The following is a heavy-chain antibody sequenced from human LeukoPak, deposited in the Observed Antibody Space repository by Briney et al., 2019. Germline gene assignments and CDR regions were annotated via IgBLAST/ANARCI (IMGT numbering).Heavy chain of an antibody. CDR2: INPNSGGT. Sequence: GASVKVSCKASGYTFTGYYMHWVRQAPGQGLEWMGWINPNSGGTNYVQKFQGRVTMTRDTSISTAYMELSRLRSDDTAVYYCARDGQTSDYVWGSYRFPYYGMDVWGQGTTVTVSS. CDR1: GYTFTGYY. V-gene: IGHV1-2*02. D-gene: IGHD3-16*02. CDR3: ARDGQTSDYVWGSYRFPYYGMDV. J-gene: IGHJ6*02.